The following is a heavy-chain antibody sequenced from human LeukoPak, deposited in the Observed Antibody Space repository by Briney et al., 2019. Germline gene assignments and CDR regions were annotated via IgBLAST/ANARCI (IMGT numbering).Heavy chain of an antibody. J-gene: IGHJ4*02. CDR2: MDEYGSDI. D-gene: IGHD2-2*01. CDR3: ARPRGCGSARCNNFDY. Sequence: GGSLRLSCVVSGFDFSGFSMSWVRQAPGKGLERVAIMDEYGSDIFYVESVKGRFIISRANARNSLYLQMNNLRAEDTAVYYCARPRGCGSARCNNFDYWGQGTLVTVSS. CDR1: GFDFSGFS. V-gene: IGHV3-7*01.